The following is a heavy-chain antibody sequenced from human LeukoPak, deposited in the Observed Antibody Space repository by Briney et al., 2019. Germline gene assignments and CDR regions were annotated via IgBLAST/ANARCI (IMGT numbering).Heavy chain of an antibody. V-gene: IGHV3-30*04. CDR1: GFTFSSYA. CDR2: ISYDGSNK. Sequence: GRSLRLSCAASGFTFSSYAMHWVRQAPGKGLEWVAVISYDGSNKYYADSVKGRFTISRDNSKNTLYLQMNSLRAEDTAVYYCASVKDYVWGSYRSVPPWGQGTLVTVSS. CDR3: ASVKDYVWGSYRSVPP. D-gene: IGHD3-16*02. J-gene: IGHJ5*02.